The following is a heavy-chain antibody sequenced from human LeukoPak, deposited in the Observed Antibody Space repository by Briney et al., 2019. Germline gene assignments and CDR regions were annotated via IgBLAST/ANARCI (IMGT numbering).Heavy chain of an antibody. J-gene: IGHJ4*02. D-gene: IGHD4-17*01. Sequence: PSETLSLTCTVSGGSISSYYWSWIRQPPGKGLEWIGYIYYSGGTNHNPSLKSRVTISLDRSKNQFSLKLSSVTAADTAVYYCARQVLWDSTVTANGGFDYWGQGTLVTVSS. V-gene: IGHV4-59*08. CDR3: ARQVLWDSTVTANGGFDY. CDR2: IYYSGGT. CDR1: GGSISSYY.